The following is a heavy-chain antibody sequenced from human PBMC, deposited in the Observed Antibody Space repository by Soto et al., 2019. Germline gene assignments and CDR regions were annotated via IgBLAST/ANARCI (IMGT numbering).Heavy chain of an antibody. Sequence: SETLSLTCTVSGGSISSYYWSWIRQPPGKGLEWIGYIFYSGSTNYNPSLKSRVTISIDTSKNQFSLNLSSVTAADTAVYYCARSYFALGSSFDYWGQGTLVTVS. CDR2: IFYSGST. D-gene: IGHD3-10*01. J-gene: IGHJ4*02. V-gene: IGHV4-59*01. CDR1: GGSISSYY. CDR3: ARSYFALGSSFDY.